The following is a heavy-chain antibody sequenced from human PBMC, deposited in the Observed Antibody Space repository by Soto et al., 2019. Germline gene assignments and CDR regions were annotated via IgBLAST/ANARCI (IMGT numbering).Heavy chain of an antibody. CDR1: GGSISSYY. J-gene: IGHJ6*02. CDR2: IYTSGST. D-gene: IGHD4-17*01. Sequence: SETLSLTCTVSGGSISSYYWSWIRQPAGKGLEWIGRIYTSGSTNYNPSLKSRVTMSVDTSKNQFSLKLSSVTAADTAVYYCARDQDYGDYGPSYGMDVWGQGTTVTVSS. V-gene: IGHV4-4*07. CDR3: ARDQDYGDYGPSYGMDV.